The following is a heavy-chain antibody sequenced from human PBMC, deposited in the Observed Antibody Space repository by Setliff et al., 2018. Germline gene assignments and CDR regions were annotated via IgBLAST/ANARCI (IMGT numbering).Heavy chain of an antibody. D-gene: IGHD6-19*01. Sequence: GGSLRLSCAVSGFSVGGNYMNWVRQAPGKGLEWVSMITTGSRTYYADSVKGRSTISRDNSQNTMYLQMNSLRAEDTAVYYCIRDTSGRDAFDIWGQGTMVTVSS. CDR3: IRDTSGRDAFDI. CDR2: ITTGSRT. J-gene: IGHJ3*02. V-gene: IGHV3-53*01. CDR1: GFSVGGNY.